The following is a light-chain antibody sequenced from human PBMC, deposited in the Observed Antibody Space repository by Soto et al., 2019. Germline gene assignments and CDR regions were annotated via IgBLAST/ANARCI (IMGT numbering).Light chain of an antibody. Sequence: DIQMTQSPSTLSASVGDRVTITCRASESISRYLAWYQQKPGKAPKLLIYKASSLKSGVPSRFTGSGSGTEFTLTISSLQPDDFATYNCQQCNTPFTFGGGTKVDIK. V-gene: IGKV1-5*03. CDR3: QQCNTPFT. J-gene: IGKJ4*01. CDR1: ESISRY. CDR2: KAS.